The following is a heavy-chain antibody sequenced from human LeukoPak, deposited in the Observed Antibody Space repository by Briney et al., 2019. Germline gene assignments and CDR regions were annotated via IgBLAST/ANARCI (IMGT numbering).Heavy chain of an antibody. CDR3: ARDAREYCSGGSCYSGLDY. J-gene: IGHJ4*02. CDR1: GGSISSGGYY. Sequence: NSSETLSLTCTVSGGSISSGGYYWSWLRQHPGKGLEWIGYIYYSGSTYYNPSLKSRVTISVDTSKNQFSLKLSSVTAADTAVYYCARDAREYCSGGSCYSGLDYWGQGTLVTVSS. D-gene: IGHD2-15*01. CDR2: IYYSGST. V-gene: IGHV4-31*03.